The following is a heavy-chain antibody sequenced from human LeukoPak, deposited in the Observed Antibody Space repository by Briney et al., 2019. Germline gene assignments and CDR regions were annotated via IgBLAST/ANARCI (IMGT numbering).Heavy chain of an antibody. Sequence: GGSLILSCAASGFTFNNYWMNWVRQAPGKGLEWVANIKQDGNEKYYVDSVKGRFTISRDNAKNSLYLQMNSLRDEDTAVYYCARYDFWSGYFFDYWGQGTLVTVSS. CDR3: ARYDFWSGYFFDY. CDR2: IKQDGNEK. J-gene: IGHJ4*02. CDR1: GFTFNNYW. D-gene: IGHD3-3*01. V-gene: IGHV3-7*01.